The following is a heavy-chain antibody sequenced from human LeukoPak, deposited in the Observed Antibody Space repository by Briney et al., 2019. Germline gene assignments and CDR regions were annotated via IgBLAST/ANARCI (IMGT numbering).Heavy chain of an antibody. D-gene: IGHD5-12*01. Sequence: NPSETLSLTCTVSGASISSSSYYWSWIRQPAGKGLEWIGRVYTSGNTNYNPSLKSRGTISIDTSKNQFSLKLSSVTAADTAVYYCARVQFEPYSGYSIDYWGQGTLVTVSS. V-gene: IGHV4-61*02. CDR3: ARVQFEPYSGYSIDY. CDR2: VYTSGNT. J-gene: IGHJ4*02. CDR1: GASISSSSYY.